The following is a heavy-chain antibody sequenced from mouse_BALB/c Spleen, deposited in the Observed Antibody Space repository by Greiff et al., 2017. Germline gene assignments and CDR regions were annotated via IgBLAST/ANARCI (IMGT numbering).Heavy chain of an antibody. Sequence: EVQGVESGGGLVKTGGSLKLSCAASGFTFSSYAMSWVRQTPEKRLEWVATISSGGSYTYYPDSVKGRFTISRDNAKNTLYLQMSSLRSEDTAMYYCARQITTVVAYYFDYWGQGTTLTVSS. CDR2: ISSGGSYT. D-gene: IGHD1-1*01. J-gene: IGHJ2*01. CDR3: ARQITTVVAYYFDY. V-gene: IGHV5-9-3*01. CDR1: GFTFSSYA.